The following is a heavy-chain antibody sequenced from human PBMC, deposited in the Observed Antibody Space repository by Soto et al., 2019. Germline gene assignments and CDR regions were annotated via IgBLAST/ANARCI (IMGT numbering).Heavy chain of an antibody. CDR1: GYTFNFYG. CDR2: ISGFNGNT. Sequence: ASVKVSCKASGYTFNFYGITWVRQAPGQGLEWMGWISGFNGNTNYAADLQGRVTMTTDTSTSTAYMELRGLRSDDTAVYYCARIGVSSGHESPDFDSWGQGTLVTVS. D-gene: IGHD3-16*01. V-gene: IGHV1-18*01. CDR3: ARIGVSSGHESPDFDS. J-gene: IGHJ4*02.